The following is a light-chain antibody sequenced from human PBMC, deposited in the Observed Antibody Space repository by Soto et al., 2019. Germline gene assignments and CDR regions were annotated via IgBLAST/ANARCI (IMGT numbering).Light chain of an antibody. V-gene: IGLV2-11*01. Sequence: QPVLTQPRSVSGSPGQSVAISCAGTSSDVGGYNYVSWYQQYPGKAPKLMIYDVSKRPSGVPDRFSGSKSGNTASLTISGLQAEDEADYYCCSFAGLFGGGTKLTVL. CDR2: DVS. CDR1: SSDVGGYNY. J-gene: IGLJ2*01. CDR3: CSFAGL.